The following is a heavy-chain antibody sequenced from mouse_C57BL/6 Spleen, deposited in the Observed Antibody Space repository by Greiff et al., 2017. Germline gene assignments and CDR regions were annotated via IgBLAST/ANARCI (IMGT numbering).Heavy chain of an antibody. D-gene: IGHD2-1*01. Sequence: EVKVVESEGGLVQPGSSMKLSCTASGFTFSDYYMAWVRQVPEKGLEWVANINYDGSSTYYLDSLKSRFIISRDNAKNILYLQMSSLKSEDTATYYCARGNPYAMDYWGQGTSVTVSS. CDR1: GFTFSDYY. V-gene: IGHV5-16*01. CDR3: ARGNPYAMDY. J-gene: IGHJ4*01. CDR2: INYDGSST.